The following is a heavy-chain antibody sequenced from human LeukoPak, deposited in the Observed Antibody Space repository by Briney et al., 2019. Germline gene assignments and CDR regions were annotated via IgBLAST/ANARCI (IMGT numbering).Heavy chain of an antibody. J-gene: IGHJ3*02. CDR3: ARGGRGCSSTSCYAFDI. CDR2: IIPIFGTA. D-gene: IGHD2-2*01. Sequence: GASVKVSCKASGGTFSSYAISWVRQAPGQGLEWMGGIIPIFGTANYAQKFQGRVTITTDESTSTAYMELSSLRSEDTAVYYSARGGRGCSSTSCYAFDIWGQGTMVTVSS. V-gene: IGHV1-69*05. CDR1: GGTFSSYA.